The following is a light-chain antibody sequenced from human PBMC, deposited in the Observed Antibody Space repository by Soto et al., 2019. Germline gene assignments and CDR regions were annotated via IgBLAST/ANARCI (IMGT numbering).Light chain of an antibody. V-gene: IGKV1-9*01. Sequence: DIQLTQSPSFLSGSVGDRVTITCRASQGISIYLNWYQQKPGKAPKSLIYETSTLQSGVPSRFSGSGSGTYFTLTINSLQPEDSATYYCQQYNNFPPTFGGGTKVDI. J-gene: IGKJ4*01. CDR3: QQYNNFPPT. CDR2: ETS. CDR1: QGISIY.